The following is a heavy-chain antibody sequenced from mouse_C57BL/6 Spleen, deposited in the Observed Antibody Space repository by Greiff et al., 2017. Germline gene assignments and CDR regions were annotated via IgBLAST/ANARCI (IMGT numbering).Heavy chain of an antibody. J-gene: IGHJ2*01. CDR2: IDPSDSET. CDR3: ARWTTTVVGFDY. CDR1: GYTFPRYW. D-gene: IGHD1-1*01. V-gene: IGHV1-52*01. Sequence: QQSCKASGYTFPRYWMHWVKQRPIQGLERIGNIDPSDSETHYNQKFKDKATLTVDKSSSTAYMQLSSLTSEESAVYYCARWTTTVVGFDYWGQGTTLTVSS.